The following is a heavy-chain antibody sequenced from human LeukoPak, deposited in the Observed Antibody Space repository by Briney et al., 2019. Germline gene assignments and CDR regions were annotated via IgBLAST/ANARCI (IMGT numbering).Heavy chain of an antibody. D-gene: IGHD5-18*01. J-gene: IGHJ4*02. CDR1: GFIFSRDW. V-gene: IGHV3-7*01. CDR3: TTYSYDRVLGGF. Sequence: GGCLRLSCAAAGFIFSRDWMRWVRQAAGKGLEWVANIKQDGSETYYVDSVKGRFTISRDNANNSLYLQINSLIAEDTAVYYCTTYSYDRVLGGFWGQGTLVTVSS. CDR2: IKQDGSET.